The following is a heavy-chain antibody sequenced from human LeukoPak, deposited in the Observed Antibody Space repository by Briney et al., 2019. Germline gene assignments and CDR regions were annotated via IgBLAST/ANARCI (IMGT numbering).Heavy chain of an antibody. CDR2: ISYDGSNK. Sequence: GVSLRLSCAASGFTFSNYAMHWVRQAPGKGLEWVSVISYDGSNKYYTDSVKGRFSISRDNSKNTLYLEMNSLRLEDTAVYYCARDEEQWLVTWFDPWGQGTLVTVAS. D-gene: IGHD6-19*01. CDR3: ARDEEQWLVTWFDP. J-gene: IGHJ5*02. CDR1: GFTFSNYA. V-gene: IGHV3-30-3*01.